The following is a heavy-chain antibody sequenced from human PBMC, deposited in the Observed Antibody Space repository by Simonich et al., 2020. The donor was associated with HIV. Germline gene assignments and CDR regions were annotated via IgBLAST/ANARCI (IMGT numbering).Heavy chain of an antibody. J-gene: IGHJ4*02. D-gene: IGHD3-22*01. CDR3: ARSPYYYDISGDLDY. Sequence: QVQLQQWGAGLLKPSETLSLTCVVYGGSFSGHYWSWIRQPPGKGLEWIGEINDSGNTNYNPSLKSRITISVDTSKNQFSLKLSSVTAADTAVYSCARSPYYYDISGDLDYWGQGTLVTVSS. CDR2: INDSGNT. CDR1: GGSFSGHY. V-gene: IGHV4-34*01.